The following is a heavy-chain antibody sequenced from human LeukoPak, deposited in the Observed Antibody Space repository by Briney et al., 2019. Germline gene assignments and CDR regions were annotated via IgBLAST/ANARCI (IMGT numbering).Heavy chain of an antibody. J-gene: IGHJ4*02. Sequence: PSETLSLTCIVYGGSFSGYYWNWVRQPPGKGLEWIGDINESGSTNYNPSLKSRVTISVDTSKNQVSLRLDSVTAADTAVYYCATPKGYYYGSGPGYFNYWGQGILVTVSS. V-gene: IGHV4-34*01. CDR3: ATPKGYYYGSGPGYFNY. CDR1: GGSFSGYY. CDR2: INESGST. D-gene: IGHD3-10*01.